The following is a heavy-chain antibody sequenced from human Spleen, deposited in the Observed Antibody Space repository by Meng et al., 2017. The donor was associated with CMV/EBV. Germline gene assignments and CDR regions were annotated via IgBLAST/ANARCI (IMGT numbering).Heavy chain of an antibody. V-gene: IGHV1-2*02. J-gene: IGHJ6*02. CDR3: ARANYYYGLEV. CDR2: INPYSGGT. Sequence: ASVKVSCKASGYTLTGYYMHWVRQAPGQGLEWMGWINPYSGGTNFAQKFQGRVTMTRDTSISTAYMELSSLRSDDTAVYYCARANYYYGLEVWGQGTAVTVSS. CDR1: GYTLTGYY.